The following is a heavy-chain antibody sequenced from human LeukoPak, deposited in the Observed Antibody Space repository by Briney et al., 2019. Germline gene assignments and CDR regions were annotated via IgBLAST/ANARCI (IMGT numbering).Heavy chain of an antibody. J-gene: IGHJ6*04. D-gene: IGHD1-14*01. CDR2: IYYSGST. CDR3: ARGNPVRPNNYYYGMDV. Sequence: SETLSLTCTVSGGSISSGGYYWSWIRQHPGKGLEWIGYIYYSGSTYYNPSLKSRVTISVDTSKNQFSLKLSSVTAADTAVYYCARGNPVRPNNYYYGMDVWGKGTTVTVSS. V-gene: IGHV4-31*03. CDR1: GGSISSGGYY.